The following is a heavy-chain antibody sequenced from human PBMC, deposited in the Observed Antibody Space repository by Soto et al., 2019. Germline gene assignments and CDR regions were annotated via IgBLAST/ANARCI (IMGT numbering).Heavy chain of an antibody. CDR1: GFTFSTYG. CDR3: AKCDYSFGGDFDI. J-gene: IGHJ3*02. CDR2: ISGGGDST. Sequence: EVQLLESGGGLVQPGGSLRLSCAASGFTFSTYGMTWVRQAPGKGLEWVSAISGGGDSTQYADSVRGRFIISRDNSKNTLYLQMNSLGAEDAAIYYCAKCDYSFGGDFDIWGQGTMVTVAS. V-gene: IGHV3-23*01. D-gene: IGHD3-10*01.